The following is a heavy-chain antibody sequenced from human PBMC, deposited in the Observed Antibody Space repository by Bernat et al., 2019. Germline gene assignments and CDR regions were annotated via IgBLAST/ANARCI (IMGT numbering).Heavy chain of an antibody. J-gene: IGHJ6*03. D-gene: IGHD6-13*01. CDR1: GGSFSGYY. Sequence: QVQLQQWGAGLLKPSETLSLTCAVDGGSFSGYYWSWIRQPPGKGLEWIGEINHSGSTNSNPSLKSRVTISVDTSKNQFSLKLSSVTAADTAVYYCARGGIWYEYYYYYMDVWGKGTTVTVSS. CDR3: ARGGIWYEYYYYYMDV. CDR2: INHSGST. V-gene: IGHV4-34*01.